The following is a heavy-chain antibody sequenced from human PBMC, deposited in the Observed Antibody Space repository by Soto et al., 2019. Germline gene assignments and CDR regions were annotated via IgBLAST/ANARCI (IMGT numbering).Heavy chain of an antibody. Sequence: SQTLSLTCAISGDSVSSYSAAWNWIRQSPSGGLGWLGRTYYRSRFFSDYAESVKSRIIINPDTSKNEFSLQLKSVTPEDTAVYYCARDRYSSSGWFDPWGQGTPVTVSS. CDR3: ARDRYSSSGWFDP. CDR2: TYYRSRFFS. V-gene: IGHV6-1*01. CDR1: GDSVSSYSAA. J-gene: IGHJ5*02. D-gene: IGHD6-6*01.